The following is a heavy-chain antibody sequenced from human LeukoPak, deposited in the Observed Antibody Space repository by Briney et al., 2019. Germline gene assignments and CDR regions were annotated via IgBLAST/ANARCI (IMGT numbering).Heavy chain of an antibody. D-gene: IGHD4-23*01. Sequence: SETLSLTCTVSGVSISSSNSYWGWIRQPPGKGLEWIGSIYYSGSTYYNPSLKSRVTISVDTSKNQFSLKLSSVTAADTAVYYCARPAHYGGNEYYFDYWGQGTLVTVSS. CDR1: GVSISSSNSY. J-gene: IGHJ4*02. CDR3: ARPAHYGGNEYYFDY. CDR2: IYYSGST. V-gene: IGHV4-39*01.